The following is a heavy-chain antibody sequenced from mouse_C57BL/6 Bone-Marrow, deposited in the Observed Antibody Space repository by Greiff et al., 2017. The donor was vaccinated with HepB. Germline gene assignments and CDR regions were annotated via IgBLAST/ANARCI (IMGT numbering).Heavy chain of an antibody. CDR2: IDPENGDT. J-gene: IGHJ2*01. CDR1: GFNIKDDY. Sequence: VQLQQSGAELVRPRASVKLSCTASGFNIKDDYMHWVKQRPEQGLEWIGWIDPENGDTEYASKFQGKATITADTSSNTAYLQLSSLTSEDTAVYYCTTYYYGSSPDYWGQGTTLTVSS. CDR3: TTYYYGSSPDY. V-gene: IGHV14-4*01. D-gene: IGHD1-1*01.